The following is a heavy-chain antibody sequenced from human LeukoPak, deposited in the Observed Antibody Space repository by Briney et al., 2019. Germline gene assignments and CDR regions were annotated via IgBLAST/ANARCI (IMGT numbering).Heavy chain of an antibody. CDR3: ARDLISGDYTFDY. CDR1: GFTFSSFS. D-gene: IGHD4-11*01. V-gene: IGHV3-21*05. J-gene: IGHJ4*02. Sequence: GRSLRLSCAASGFTFSSFSMNWVRQAPGKGLEWLSYISSTSSHIYYADSVKGRFTVSRDNAKDSLYLQMNSLRDEDTAVYYCARDLISGDYTFDYWGQGALVTVSS. CDR2: ISSTSSHI.